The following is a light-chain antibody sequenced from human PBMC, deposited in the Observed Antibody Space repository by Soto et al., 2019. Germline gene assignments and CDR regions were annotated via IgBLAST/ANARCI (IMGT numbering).Light chain of an antibody. Sequence: QSALTQPRSVSGSPGQSVTISCAGTSSDVGAYNWVSWYQQHPGKVPKLIIYDVTRRPSGVPDRFSGSKSGNTASLTISGLQADDEPDYYCCSYAGSYTLVFGGGTKLTVL. CDR1: SSDVGAYNW. V-gene: IGLV2-11*01. J-gene: IGLJ3*02. CDR2: DVT. CDR3: CSYAGSYTLV.